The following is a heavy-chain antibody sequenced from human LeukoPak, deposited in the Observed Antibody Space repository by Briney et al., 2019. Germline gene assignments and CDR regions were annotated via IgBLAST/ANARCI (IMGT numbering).Heavy chain of an antibody. V-gene: IGHV4-59*01. CDR3: ARVDDWNALEY. CDR1: GGSLNNYY. J-gene: IGHJ4*02. Sequence: SETLSLTCTVSGGSLNNYYWNWIRQPPGKALEWIGYIYYSGTTTNYNPSLKSRVTISVDTSKNQFSLKLNSVTAADTALYYCARVDDWNALEYWGQGTLVTVSS. D-gene: IGHD1-1*01. CDR2: IYYSGTTT.